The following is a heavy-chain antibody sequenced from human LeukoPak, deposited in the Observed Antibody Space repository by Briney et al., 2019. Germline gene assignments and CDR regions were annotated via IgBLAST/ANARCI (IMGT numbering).Heavy chain of an antibody. Sequence: GGSLRLSCAASGSSVTTSYLSWVRQAPGKGLEWVSLIYSGGSTYYADSVKGRFSISRDKSKNTLYLQINSLRADDTAMYYCARASTDNWYNYFDLWGQGTLVTVSS. CDR1: GSSVTTSY. CDR2: IYSGGST. CDR3: ARASTDNWYNYFDL. D-gene: IGHD1/OR15-1a*01. J-gene: IGHJ4*02. V-gene: IGHV3-66*01.